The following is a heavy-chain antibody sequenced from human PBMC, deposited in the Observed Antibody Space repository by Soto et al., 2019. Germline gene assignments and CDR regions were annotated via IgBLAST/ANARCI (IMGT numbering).Heavy chain of an antibody. D-gene: IGHD1-26*01. CDR3: AKDRPSGSRPYYYGMDA. CDR1: GLTFRSYD. J-gene: IGHJ6*02. CDR2: ISYDGSNK. V-gene: IGHV3-30*18. Sequence: GGSLRLSCAASGLTFRSYDLHWVRQAPGKGLEWVAVISYDGSNKYYADSVKGRFTIPRDNSKNTLYLQMNSLRAEDTAVYYCAKDRPSGSRPYYYGMDAWGQGTTVTVSS.